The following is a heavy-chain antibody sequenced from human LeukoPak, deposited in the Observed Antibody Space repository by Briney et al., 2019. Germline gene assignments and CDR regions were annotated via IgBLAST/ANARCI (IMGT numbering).Heavy chain of an antibody. CDR3: AELGITMIGGV. CDR2: ISSSGSTI. CDR1: GFTFSSYE. D-gene: IGHD3-10*02. J-gene: IGHJ6*04. V-gene: IGHV3-48*03. Sequence: LPGGSVRLSCAASGFTFSSYEMNWVRQAPGKGLEWVSYISSSGSTIYYADSVKGRFTISRDNAKNSLYLQMNSLRAEDTAVYYCAELGITMIGGVWGKGTTVTISS.